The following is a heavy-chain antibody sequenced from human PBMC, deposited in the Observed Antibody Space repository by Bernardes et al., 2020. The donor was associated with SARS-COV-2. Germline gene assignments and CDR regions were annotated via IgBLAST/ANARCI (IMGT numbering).Heavy chain of an antibody. J-gene: IGHJ4*02. CDR2: IQQDGSDK. V-gene: IGHV3-7*01. D-gene: IGHD6-6*01. CDR3: ARDRPFRSQY. Sequence: GSMRLSWSASGFTFSSYWMTWVRQAPGKGLEWVANIQQDGSDKYYVDSVKGRFTISRDNAKNSLYLQMNSLRAEDTAVYYCARDRPFRSQYWGQGTLVTVSS. CDR1: GFTFSSYW.